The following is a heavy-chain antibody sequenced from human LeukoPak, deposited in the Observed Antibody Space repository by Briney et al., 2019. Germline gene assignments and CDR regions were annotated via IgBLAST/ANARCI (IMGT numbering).Heavy chain of an antibody. D-gene: IGHD6-6*01. J-gene: IGHJ5*02. Sequence: PGGSLRLSCAASGFTFSSYGMHWVRQAPGKGLEWVAVISYDGSDKYYADSVKGRFTISRDNSKNTLYLQMNSLRAEDTAVYYCAKDRDGGIAARSGWFDPWGQGTLVTVSS. CDR3: AKDRDGGIAARSGWFDP. CDR2: ISYDGSDK. CDR1: GFTFSSYG. V-gene: IGHV3-30*18.